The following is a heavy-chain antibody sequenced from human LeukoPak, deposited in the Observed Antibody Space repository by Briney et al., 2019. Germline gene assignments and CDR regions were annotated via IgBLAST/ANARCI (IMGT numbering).Heavy chain of an antibody. D-gene: IGHD3-9*01. CDR2: IYYSGST. CDR1: GGSISGSSYY. CDR3: ARHGEYYDILTGYSTDWYFDL. J-gene: IGHJ2*01. V-gene: IGHV4-39*01. Sequence: SETLSLTCTVSGGSISGSSYYWGWIRQPPGKGLEWIGSIYYSGSTYYNPSLKSRVTISVDTSKNRFSLKLSSVTAADTAVYYCARHGEYYDILTGYSTDWYFDLWGRGTLVTVSS.